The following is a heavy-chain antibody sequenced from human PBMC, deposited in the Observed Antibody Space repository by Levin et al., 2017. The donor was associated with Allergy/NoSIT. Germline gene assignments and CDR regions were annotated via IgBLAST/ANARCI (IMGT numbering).Heavy chain of an antibody. CDR1: GFTFSPYS. CDR3: ARDLNTTGDPLYYGMDV. CDR2: ISSSGSSR. Sequence: GGSLRLSCAVSGFTFSPYSMNWVRQAPGKGLEWVSYISSSGSSRDYADSVKGRFTISRDNAKNSLYLQMNSLRADDTAVYYCARDLNTTGDPLYYGMDVWGQGTTVTVSS. J-gene: IGHJ6*02. D-gene: IGHD7-27*01. V-gene: IGHV3-48*01.